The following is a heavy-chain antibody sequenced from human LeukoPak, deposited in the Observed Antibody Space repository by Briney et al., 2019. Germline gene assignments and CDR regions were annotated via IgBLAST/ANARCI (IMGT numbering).Heavy chain of an antibody. D-gene: IGHD2-2*01. Sequence: SVKVSCKASGGTFSSYAISWVRQAPRQGLEWMGGIIPIFGTANYAQKFQGRVTITADESTSTAYMELSSLRSEDTAVYYCARDARHRYCSSSSCYRGWLDPWGQGTPVTVSS. CDR1: GGTFSSYA. CDR2: IIPIFGTA. CDR3: ARDARHRYCSSSSCYRGWLDP. V-gene: IGHV1-69*13. J-gene: IGHJ5*02.